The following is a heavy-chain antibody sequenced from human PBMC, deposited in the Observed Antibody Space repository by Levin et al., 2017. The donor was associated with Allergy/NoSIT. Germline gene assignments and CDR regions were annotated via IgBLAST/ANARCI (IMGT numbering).Heavy chain of an antibody. CDR2: ISWDGGST. J-gene: IGHJ6*03. Sequence: GGSLRLSCAASGFTFDDYTMHWVRQAPGKGLEWVSLISWDGGSTYYADSVKGRFTISRDNSKNSLYLQMNSLRTEDTALYYCAKGGFIRGVYYYYYMDVWGKGTTVTVSS. CDR3: AKGGFIRGVYYYYYMDV. CDR1: GFTFDDYT. V-gene: IGHV3-43*01. D-gene: IGHD3-10*01.